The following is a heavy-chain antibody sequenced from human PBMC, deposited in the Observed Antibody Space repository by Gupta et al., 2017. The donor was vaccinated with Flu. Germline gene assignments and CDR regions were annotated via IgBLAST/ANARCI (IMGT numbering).Heavy chain of an antibody. D-gene: IGHD5-12*01. CDR3: ARSESGNDSGDY. CDR2: FHYSGTT. J-gene: IGHJ4*01. CDR1: GDSISPYH. V-gene: IGHV4-59*08. Sequence: QVQLQASCPGLVKSSETLFLTCTVSGDSISPYHWSWIRQPPGKGLEWIGYFHYSGTTTSNPSLESRGIIAADTSKNQISLKLSSVTAADTAVYYCARSESGNDSGDYWGQGVLVTVTS.